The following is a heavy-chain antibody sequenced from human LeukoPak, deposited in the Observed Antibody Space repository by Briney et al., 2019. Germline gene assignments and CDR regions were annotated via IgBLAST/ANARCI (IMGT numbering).Heavy chain of an antibody. J-gene: IGHJ6*03. CDR2: IYPSDSRT. CDR3: VRHYRPPQDSRAAKPTGYYYYYMDV. CDR1: GYTFPIYW. Sequence: PGESLKISCQGSGYTFPIYWIGWVRQTPGKGLEWMGIIYPSDSRTIYSPSFQGQVTVSADKSISIAYLQWSSLKASDTAIYYCVRHYRPPQDSRAAKPTGYYYYYMDVWGTGTTVIVSS. D-gene: IGHD3-16*02. V-gene: IGHV5-51*01.